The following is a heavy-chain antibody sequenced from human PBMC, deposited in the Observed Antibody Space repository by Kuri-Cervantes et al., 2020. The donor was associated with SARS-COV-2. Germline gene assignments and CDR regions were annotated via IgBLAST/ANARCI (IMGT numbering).Heavy chain of an antibody. CDR2: IIPIFGTA. J-gene: IGHJ3*02. V-gene: IGHV1-69*05. CDR1: GYTFTSYD. Sequence: SVKVSCKASGYTFTSYDINWVRRAPGQGLEWMGGIIPIFGTANYAQKFQGRVTITTDESTSTAYMELSSLRSEDTAVYYCARSRFGDYLDAFDIWGQGTMVTVSS. D-gene: IGHD3-10*01. CDR3: ARSRFGDYLDAFDI.